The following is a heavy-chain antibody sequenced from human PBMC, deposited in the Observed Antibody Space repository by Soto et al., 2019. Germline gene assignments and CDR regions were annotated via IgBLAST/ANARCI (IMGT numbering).Heavy chain of an antibody. CDR3: AKELFGERSDV. CDR2: ISGSGGST. V-gene: IGHV3-23*01. Sequence: EVQLLESGGGLVQPGGSLRLSCAASGFTFSSYSMSWVLQAPRKGMEWVSAISGSGGSTYYADSVKGRFTISRDNSKTTLYLHMNSLSAEATAVYYCAKELFGERSDVWGQGTTVTFSS. CDR1: GFTFSSYS. J-gene: IGHJ6*02. D-gene: IGHD3-16*01.